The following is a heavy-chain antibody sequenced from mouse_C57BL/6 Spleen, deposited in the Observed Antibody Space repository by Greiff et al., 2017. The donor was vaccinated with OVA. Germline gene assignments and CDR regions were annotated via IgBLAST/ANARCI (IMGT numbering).Heavy chain of an antibody. CDR3: ARANDGYYGYFDY. Sequence: QVQLQQPGAELVKPGASVKLSCKASGYTFTSYWMHWVKQRPGQGLEWIGMIHPNSGSTNYNEKFKSKATLTVDKSSSTAYMQLSSLTSEDSAVYYCARANDGYYGYFDYWGQGTTLTVSS. CDR2: IHPNSGST. D-gene: IGHD2-3*01. V-gene: IGHV1-64*01. CDR1: GYTFTSYW. J-gene: IGHJ2*01.